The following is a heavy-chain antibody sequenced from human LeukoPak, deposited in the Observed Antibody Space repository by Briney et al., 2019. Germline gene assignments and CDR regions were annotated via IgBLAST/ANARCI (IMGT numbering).Heavy chain of an antibody. Sequence: GGSLRLSCAASGFTFDDYGMSWVRQAPGKGLEWVSGINWNGGSTGYADSVKGRFTISRDNAKNSLYLQMNSLRAEDTALYYCARDVGATTHYYYMDVWGKGTTVTVSS. J-gene: IGHJ6*03. CDR1: GFTFDDYG. V-gene: IGHV3-20*04. CDR2: INWNGGST. D-gene: IGHD1-26*01. CDR3: ARDVGATTHYYYMDV.